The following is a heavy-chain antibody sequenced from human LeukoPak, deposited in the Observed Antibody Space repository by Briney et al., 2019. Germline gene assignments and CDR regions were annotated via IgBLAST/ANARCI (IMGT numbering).Heavy chain of an antibody. V-gene: IGHV4-4*02. Sequence: SETLSLTCAVSGGSISSSNWWSWVRQPPGQGLEWIGEIYHSGSTNYNPSLKSRVTISVDRSKNQFSLKLSSVTAADTAVYYCARGVQYVVSQHGNWFDPWGQGTLVTVSS. CDR3: ARGVQYVVSQHGNWFDP. J-gene: IGHJ5*02. CDR2: IYHSGST. CDR1: GGSISSSNW. D-gene: IGHD1-1*01.